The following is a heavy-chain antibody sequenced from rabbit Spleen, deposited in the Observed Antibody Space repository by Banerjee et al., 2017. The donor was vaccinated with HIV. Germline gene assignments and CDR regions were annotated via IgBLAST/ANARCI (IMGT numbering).Heavy chain of an antibody. CDR1: GFSFSSSYW. J-gene: IGHJ4*01. D-gene: IGHD7-1*01. V-gene: IGHV1S45*01. CDR3: ARGAGDSQSYYYFIL. CDR2: IYVGSGGGT. Sequence: QEQLEESGGDLVQPEGSLTLTCTASGFSFSSSYWLCWVRQAPGKGLEWIACIYVGSGGGTKYATWAKGRFTISKTSSTTVTLQMTSLTAADTATYSCARGAGDSQSYYYFILWGPGTLVTVS.